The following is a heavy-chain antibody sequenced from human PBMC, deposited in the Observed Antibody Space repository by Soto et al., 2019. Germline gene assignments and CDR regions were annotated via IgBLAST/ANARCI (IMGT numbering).Heavy chain of an antibody. CDR3: AKDEGDGYNSDPPY. CDR2: ISYDGSNK. J-gene: IGHJ4*02. V-gene: IGHV3-30*18. CDR1: GFTFSSYG. Sequence: QVQLVESGGGVVQPGRSLRLSCAASGFTFSSYGMHWVRQAPGKGLEWVAVISYDGSNKYYADSVKGRFTISRDNSKNALYVQRNSLRAEDTAVYYCAKDEGDGYNSDPPYWGQGTLVTVSS. D-gene: IGHD5-12*01.